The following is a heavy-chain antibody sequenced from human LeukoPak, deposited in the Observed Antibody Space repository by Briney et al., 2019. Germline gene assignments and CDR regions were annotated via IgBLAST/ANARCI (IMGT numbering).Heavy chain of an antibody. CDR2: INPNSGGT. CDR1: VYTFTVYY. J-gene: IGHJ4*02. Sequence: ASVKVSCKASVYTFTVYYMHWVRQAPGQGREWMGWINPNSGGTNYAQKFQGRVTMTRDTSISTAYMELSRLRSDDTAVYYCASDVDYGDYAFDYWGQGTLVTVSS. V-gene: IGHV1-2*02. CDR3: ASDVDYGDYAFDY. D-gene: IGHD4-17*01.